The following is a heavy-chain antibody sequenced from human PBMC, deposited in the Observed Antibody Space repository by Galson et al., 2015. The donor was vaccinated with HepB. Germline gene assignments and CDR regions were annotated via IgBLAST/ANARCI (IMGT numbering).Heavy chain of an antibody. J-gene: IGHJ4*02. D-gene: IGHD3/OR15-3a*01. CDR3: ARSLYDLLSGYYPDY. CDR2: IDTTSTFR. Sequence: SLRLSCAASGFTFSDYSLNWVRQTPGQGLEWLSYIDTTSTFRYYADSVKGRFTISRDNAKNSVFLEMTGLRAEDTAVYYCARSLYDLLSGYYPDYWGQGTLVTVSS. CDR1: GFTFSDYS. V-gene: IGHV3-21*05.